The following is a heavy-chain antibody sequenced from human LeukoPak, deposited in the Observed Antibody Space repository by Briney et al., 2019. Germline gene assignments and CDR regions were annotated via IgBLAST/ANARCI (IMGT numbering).Heavy chain of an antibody. CDR3: ESEAYCDGYRRSLQRVAS. D-gene: IGHD2-21*01. CDR1: GYTFTAYY. CDR2: IDTSTGAT. Sequence: ASVNVSCKASGYTFTAYYMHWVRQAPGQGLEWMGWIDTSTGATNYAQKFQGRVTITRDKSVGSVYMELSSLISGDKAIYYCESEAYCDGYRRSLQRVASWGQGTLVTVSS. V-gene: IGHV1-2*02. J-gene: IGHJ4*02.